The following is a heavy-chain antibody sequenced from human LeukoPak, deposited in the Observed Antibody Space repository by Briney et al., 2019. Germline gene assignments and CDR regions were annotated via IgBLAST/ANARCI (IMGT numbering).Heavy chain of an antibody. D-gene: IGHD6-13*01. Sequence: GSLRLSCAASGFTFSDYYMSWIRQAPGKGLEWVSYISSSGSTIYYADSEKGRFTISRDNAKNSLYLQMNSLRAEDTAVYYCAGVFTPGIAAAGVDYWGQGTLVTVSS. CDR3: AGVFTPGIAAAGVDY. CDR1: GFTFSDYY. CDR2: ISSSGSTI. J-gene: IGHJ4*02. V-gene: IGHV3-11*01.